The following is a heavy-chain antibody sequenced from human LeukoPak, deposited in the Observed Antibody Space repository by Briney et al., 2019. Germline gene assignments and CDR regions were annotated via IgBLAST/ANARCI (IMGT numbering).Heavy chain of an antibody. CDR1: GFSFITNT. Sequence: GGCLRLSCAASGFSFITNTMNCGCEGPRGGRWRVAVMCPSGGSTYYTDSVKGRFTISRDNSKNTLFLQMNSLRAEDSALYYCARDQDVGGYCTSTSCYFGLCDSWGQGALVTVSS. D-gene: IGHD2-2*01. CDR3: ARDQDVGGYCTSTSCYFGLCDS. J-gene: IGHJ5*01. V-gene: IGHV3-23*01. CDR2: MCPSGGST.